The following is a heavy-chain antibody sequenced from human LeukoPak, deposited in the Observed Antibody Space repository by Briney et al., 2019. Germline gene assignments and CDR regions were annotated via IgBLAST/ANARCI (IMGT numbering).Heavy chain of an antibody. V-gene: IGHV5-51*01. Sequence: GESLKISCKGSGYSFTSYWIGWVRQMPGKGLEWMGIIYPGDSDTRYRPSFQGQVTISADKSISTAYLQWSSLKASDTAMYYCASTRYDFWSGYPYYFDYWGQGTLVTVSS. CDR2: IYPGDSDT. CDR1: GYSFTSYW. J-gene: IGHJ4*02. D-gene: IGHD3-3*01. CDR3: ASTRYDFWSGYPYYFDY.